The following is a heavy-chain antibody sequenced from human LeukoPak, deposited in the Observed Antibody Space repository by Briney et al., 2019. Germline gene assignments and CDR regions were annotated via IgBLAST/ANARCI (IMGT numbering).Heavy chain of an antibody. D-gene: IGHD3-9*01. CDR2: IRSKAYGGTT. CDR1: GFTFGDYA. Sequence: GRPLRLSCTASGFTFGDYAMSWLRQARGKGLEGVGFIRSKAYGGTTEYAASVKGRFTISRDDSKSIAYLQMNSLKTEDTAVYYCTSQYYDSLTGYPYYFDYWGQGTLVTVSS. CDR3: TSQYYDSLTGYPYYFDY. J-gene: IGHJ4*02. V-gene: IGHV3-49*03.